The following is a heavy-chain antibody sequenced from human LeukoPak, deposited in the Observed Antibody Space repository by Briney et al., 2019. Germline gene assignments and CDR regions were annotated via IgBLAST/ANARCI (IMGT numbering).Heavy chain of an antibody. CDR1: GCTFSSYT. Sequence: ASVKVSCKASGCTFSSYTISWVRQAPGKGLEWMAWISAYNGNTNYAQKLQGRVTMTTDTSTSTAYMQLRSLRSDDTAVYYCARDHSFSRYYDILTGYSYMDVWGKGNTVTVSS. CDR2: ISAYNGNT. J-gene: IGHJ6*03. V-gene: IGHV1-18*01. CDR3: ARDHSFSRYYDILTGYSYMDV. D-gene: IGHD3-9*01.